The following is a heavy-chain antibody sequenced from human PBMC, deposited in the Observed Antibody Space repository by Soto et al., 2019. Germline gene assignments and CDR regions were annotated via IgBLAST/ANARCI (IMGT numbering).Heavy chain of an antibody. V-gene: IGHV3-48*03. J-gene: IGHJ4*02. CDR1: GFTFSSYE. Sequence: GGSLRLSCAASGFTFSSYEMNWVRQAPGKGLEWVSYISSSGSTIYYPDSVKGRFTISRDNAENSLYLQMSSLRVEDKAIYYCATQARDYWGQGTLVTVSS. CDR3: ATQARDY. CDR2: ISSSGSTI.